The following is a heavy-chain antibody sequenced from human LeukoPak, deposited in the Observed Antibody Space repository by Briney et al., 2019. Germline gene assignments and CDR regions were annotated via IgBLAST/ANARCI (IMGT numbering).Heavy chain of an antibody. D-gene: IGHD2-2*01. Sequence: PGGSLRLSCAASGFTFSSYSMNWVRQAPGKGLEWVSAISGSGGGTYYADSVKGRFTISRDNSKNTLYLQMNSLRAEDTAVYYCAKDLYCSSTSCSSQGDYWGQGTLVTVSS. V-gene: IGHV3-23*01. CDR3: AKDLYCSSTSCSSQGDY. CDR2: ISGSGGGT. J-gene: IGHJ4*02. CDR1: GFTFSSYS.